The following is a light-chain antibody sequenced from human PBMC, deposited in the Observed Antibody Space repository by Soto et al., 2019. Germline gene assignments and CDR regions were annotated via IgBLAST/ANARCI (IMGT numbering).Light chain of an antibody. CDR1: SSDVGGYNY. CDR2: DVS. J-gene: IGLJ2*01. CDR3: SSYTSSSTQV. Sequence: QSALTQPASVSGSPGQSITFSCTGTSSDVGGYNYVSWYQHHPGKAPKLMIYDVSNRPSGVSIRFSGSKSGNTASLTISGLQAEDEADYYCSSYTSSSTQVFGGGTKLTVL. V-gene: IGLV2-14*03.